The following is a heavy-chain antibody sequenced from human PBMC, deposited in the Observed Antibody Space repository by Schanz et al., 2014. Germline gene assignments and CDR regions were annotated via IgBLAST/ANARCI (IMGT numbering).Heavy chain of an antibody. Sequence: QVQLQESGPGLVKPSQTLSLTCTVSGASISSGGYYWDWIRLLPGKGLEWIGYISYSGSTSFNPSLKSRLTMSVDTSKNQFSLRLSSVTAADTAVYYCARHGGIPYYPMDVWGQGTTVTDCS. D-gene: IGHD3-16*01. J-gene: IGHJ6*02. CDR3: ARHGGIPYYPMDV. V-gene: IGHV4-31*03. CDR1: GASISSGGYY. CDR2: ISYSGST.